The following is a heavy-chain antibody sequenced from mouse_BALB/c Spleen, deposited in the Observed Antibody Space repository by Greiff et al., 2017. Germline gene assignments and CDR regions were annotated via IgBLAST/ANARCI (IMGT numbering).Heavy chain of an antibody. V-gene: IGHV2-4-1*01. J-gene: IGHJ4*01. CDR2: IWSGGST. CDR1: GFSLTSYG. CDR3: ARNFYYGSSLAMDY. Sequence: QVHVKQSGPGLVQPSQSLSITCTVSGFSLTSYGVHWVRQSPGKGLEWLGVIWSGGSTDYNAAFISRLSISKDNSKSQVFFKMNSLQADDTAIYYCARNFYYGSSLAMDYWGQGTSVTVSS. D-gene: IGHD1-1*01.